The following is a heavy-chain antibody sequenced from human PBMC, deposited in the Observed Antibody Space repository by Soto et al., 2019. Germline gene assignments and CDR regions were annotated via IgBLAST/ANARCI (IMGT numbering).Heavy chain of an antibody. V-gene: IGHV4-30-2*01. J-gene: IGHJ4*02. Sequence: QLQLQESGSGLVKPSQTLSLTCAVSGDSISRGAFSWSWIRQPPGKGLEWIGYIYQSGNTYYHPSLKSRVTISLERSKHQFSLKLSSVPAAHTAVYYCARGIKGLQIDFRGQGTLVTVSP. CDR3: ARGIKGLQIDF. CDR1: GDSISRGAFS. D-gene: IGHD4-4*01. CDR2: IYQSGNT.